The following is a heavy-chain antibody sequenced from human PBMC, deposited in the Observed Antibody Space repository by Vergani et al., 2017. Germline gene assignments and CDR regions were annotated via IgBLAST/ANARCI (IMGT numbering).Heavy chain of an antibody. Sequence: VQLVQSGAEVNKPGESLKISCKGSGYSFTSYWIGWVRPMPGKGLEWMGWINPNSGGTNYSQEFQGRVTMTRDTSISTAYMELSRLRSDDTAVYSCARPHDYGDYAGDYWGQGTLVTVSS. D-gene: IGHD4-17*01. CDR2: INPNSGGT. CDR1: GYSFTSYW. J-gene: IGHJ4*02. CDR3: ARPHDYGDYAGDY. V-gene: IGHV1-2*02.